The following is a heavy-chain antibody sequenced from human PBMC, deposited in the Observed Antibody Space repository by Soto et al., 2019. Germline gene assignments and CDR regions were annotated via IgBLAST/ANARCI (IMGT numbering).Heavy chain of an antibody. CDR1: GYRFSTYW. Sequence: GESLKISCKGIGYRFSTYWIAWVRQMPGKGLELMGTIFPDDSETRYSPTFQGQVTISADKSISTAYLQWRSLKASDSAIYYCARGAVAATNWFDXWGQGTLVTVSX. CDR2: IFPDDSET. J-gene: IGHJ5*02. D-gene: IGHD6-19*01. CDR3: ARGAVAATNWFDX. V-gene: IGHV5-51*01.